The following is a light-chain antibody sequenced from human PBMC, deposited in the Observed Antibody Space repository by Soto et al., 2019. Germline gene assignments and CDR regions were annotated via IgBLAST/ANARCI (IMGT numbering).Light chain of an antibody. CDR3: QQYNSYRWT. V-gene: IGKV1-5*01. CDR2: DAS. J-gene: IGKJ1*01. CDR1: QSISSW. Sequence: DIQMNPSPSTLSASVGDRFTITCRASQSISSWLAWYQQKPGKAPKLLIYDASSLESGVPSRFSGSGSRTEFTLTISSLQPDDFATYYCQQYNSYRWTFSQGTKVDIK.